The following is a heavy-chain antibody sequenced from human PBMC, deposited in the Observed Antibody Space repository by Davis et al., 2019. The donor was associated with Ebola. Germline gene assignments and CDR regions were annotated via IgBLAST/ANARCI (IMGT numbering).Heavy chain of an antibody. CDR1: GYTFTGYY. CDR2: INPNSGGT. V-gene: IGHV1-2*02. CDR3: AREGSSSISDY. D-gene: IGHD6-6*01. J-gene: IGHJ4*02. Sequence: ASVKVSCKASGYTFTGYYMHWVRQAPGQGLEWMGWINPNSGGTDYAQKFQSRVTMTRDTSINTAYMELSRLTSDDTAVYYCAREGSSSISDYWGQGTLATVSS.